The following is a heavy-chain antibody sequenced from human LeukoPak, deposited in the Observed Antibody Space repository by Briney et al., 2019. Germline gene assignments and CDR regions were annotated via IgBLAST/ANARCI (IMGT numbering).Heavy chain of an antibody. Sequence: GGSLRLSCAASGFTFSSYAMSWVRQAPGKGLERVSDISGSGGSTYYADSVKGRFTISRDNSKNTLYLQMNSLRAEDTALYYCAKGGYSSSWSYFFDYWGQGTLVTVSS. D-gene: IGHD6-13*01. CDR1: GFTFSSYA. J-gene: IGHJ4*02. V-gene: IGHV3-23*01. CDR3: AKGGYSSSWSYFFDY. CDR2: ISGSGGST.